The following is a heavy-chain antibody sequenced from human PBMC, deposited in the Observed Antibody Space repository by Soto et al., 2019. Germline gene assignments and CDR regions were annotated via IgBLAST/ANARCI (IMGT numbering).Heavy chain of an antibody. Sequence: QVQLVQSGAEVKKPGSSVKVSCKASGGTFSSYTISWVRQAPGQGLEWMGRIIPILGIANYAQKFQGRVTITADKSTSTAYMELSSLRSEETAVYYCARDTYYYYMDVWGKGTTVTVSS. J-gene: IGHJ6*03. CDR1: GGTFSSYT. CDR3: ARDTYYYYMDV. V-gene: IGHV1-69*08. CDR2: IIPILGIA.